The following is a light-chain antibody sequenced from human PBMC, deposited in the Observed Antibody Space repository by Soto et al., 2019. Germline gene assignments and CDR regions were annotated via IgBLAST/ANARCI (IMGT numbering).Light chain of an antibody. CDR1: QSVSSY. CDR3: QQYGTSPQT. CDR2: GAS. V-gene: IGKV3-20*01. J-gene: IGKJ2*01. Sequence: EIVLTQSPATLSLSPGERATLSCRASQSVSSYLAWYQQKPGRAPRLLIHGASSRATAIPDRFSGSGSGTDFTLTISRLEPEDFAMYYCQQYGTSPQTFGQGTKVDIK.